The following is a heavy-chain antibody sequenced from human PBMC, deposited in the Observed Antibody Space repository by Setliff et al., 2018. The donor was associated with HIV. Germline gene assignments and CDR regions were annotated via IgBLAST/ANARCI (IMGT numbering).Heavy chain of an antibody. V-gene: IGHV3-74*01. D-gene: IGHD3-3*01. CDR1: GFTFDDYT. Sequence: GGSLRLSCAASGFTFDDYTMHWVRQAPGKGLEWVSLINSDGSSTSYADSVKGRFTISRDNAKNTLYLQMNSLRAEDTAVYYCARDKGPYNFWSGYDTHYFDYWGQGTLVTVSS. CDR3: ARDKGPYNFWSGYDTHYFDY. CDR2: INSDGSST. J-gene: IGHJ4*02.